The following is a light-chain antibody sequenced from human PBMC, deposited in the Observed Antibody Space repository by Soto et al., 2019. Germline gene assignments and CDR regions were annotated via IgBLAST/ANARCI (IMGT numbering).Light chain of an antibody. CDR2: GAS. V-gene: IGKV3-15*01. J-gene: IGKJ1*01. CDR1: KSVKSS. Sequence: EISMTQSPATLSLSPGEGATLSCVASKSVKSSLAWYQQKPGQAPRLLIYGASTRATGIPARFSGSGSGTEFTLTISSLQSEDSAVYYCRHYNHWLWTFGQGTKVDIK. CDR3: RHYNHWLWT.